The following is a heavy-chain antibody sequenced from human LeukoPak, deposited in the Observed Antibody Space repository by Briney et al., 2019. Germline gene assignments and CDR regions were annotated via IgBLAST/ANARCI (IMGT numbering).Heavy chain of an antibody. D-gene: IGHD1-26*01. CDR3: ARERGGSYRFSGLDY. CDR2: ISYDGNNK. CDR1: GFTFSSYW. Sequence: GGSLRLSCAASGFTFSSYWMSWVRQAPGKGLEWVALISYDGNNKYYADSVKGRFTISRDNSKNTLYLQMDSLRSEDTAVYYCARERGGSYRFSGLDYWGQGTLVTVSS. V-gene: IGHV3-30*03. J-gene: IGHJ4*02.